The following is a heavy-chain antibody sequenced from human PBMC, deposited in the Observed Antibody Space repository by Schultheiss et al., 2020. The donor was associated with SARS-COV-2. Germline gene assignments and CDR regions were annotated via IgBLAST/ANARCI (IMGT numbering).Heavy chain of an antibody. V-gene: IGHV4-34*01. CDR2: INHSGST. D-gene: IGHD6-13*01. J-gene: IGHJ5*02. Sequence: GSLRLSCAVYGASFSSYYWSWIRQPPGKGLEWIGEINHSGSTNYNPSLKSRVTISVDTSKNQFSLKLSSVTAADTAVYYCARVFESSSWSTSNWFDPWGQGTLVTVSS. CDR3: ARVFESSSWSTSNWFDP. CDR1: GASFSSYY.